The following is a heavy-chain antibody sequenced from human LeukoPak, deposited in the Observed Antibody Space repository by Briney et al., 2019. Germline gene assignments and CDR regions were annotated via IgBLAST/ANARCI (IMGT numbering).Heavy chain of an antibody. V-gene: IGHV3-11*01. D-gene: IGHD3-16*01. CDR3: AREDRGLGRSFDY. J-gene: IGHJ4*02. CDR2: ISTSDSTI. Sequence: GGSLRLSCAASGFTFSDYSMTWIRQAPGKGLEWVSYISTSDSTISCADSVKGRFTISRDNAKNSLYLQMNSLRAEDTAVYYCAREDRGLGRSFDYWGQGTLVTVSS. CDR1: GFTFSDYS.